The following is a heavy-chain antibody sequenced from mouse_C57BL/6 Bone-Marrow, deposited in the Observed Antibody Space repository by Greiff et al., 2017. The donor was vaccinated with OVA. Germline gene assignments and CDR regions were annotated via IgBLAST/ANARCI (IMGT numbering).Heavy chain of an antibody. CDR3: ARWGQLRLRYWYFDV. V-gene: IGHV1-52*01. D-gene: IGHD3-2*02. J-gene: IGHJ1*03. Sequence: VQLQQPGAELVRPGSSVKLSCKASGYTFTSYWMHWVKQRPIQGLEWIGNIDPSDSETHYNQKFKDKATLTVDKSSSTAYMQLSSLTSEDSAVYYCARWGQLRLRYWYFDVWGTGTTVTVSS. CDR2: IDPSDSET. CDR1: GYTFTSYW.